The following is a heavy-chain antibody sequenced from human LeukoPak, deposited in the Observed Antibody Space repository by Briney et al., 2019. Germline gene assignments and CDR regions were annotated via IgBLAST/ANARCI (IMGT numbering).Heavy chain of an antibody. CDR3: ARVTHYYGSGSYLFDY. V-gene: IGHV4-39*01. CDR2: IYYSGNT. CDR1: GGSTSSHSFY. J-gene: IGHJ4*02. Sequence: PSETLSLTCTVSGGSTSSHSFYWGWIRQPPGKGLEWIGSIYYSGNTYYNPPLKSRVTISVDTSKNQFSLRLSSVTAADTAVYHCARVTHYYGSGSYLFDYWGQGTLVTVSS. D-gene: IGHD3-10*01.